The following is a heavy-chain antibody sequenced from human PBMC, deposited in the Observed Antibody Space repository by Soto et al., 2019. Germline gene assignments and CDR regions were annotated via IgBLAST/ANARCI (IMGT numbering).Heavy chain of an antibody. Sequence: EVQLVESGGGLVKPGGSLRLSCAASGFTFSSYSMNWVRQAPGKGLEWVSSISSSSSYIYYADSVKGRFTISRDNAKNSLYLQMNSLRAEDTAVYYCAIPIEYNWNYENPLDYYYYGMDVWGQGTTVTVSS. V-gene: IGHV3-21*01. D-gene: IGHD1-7*01. CDR2: ISSSSSYI. J-gene: IGHJ6*02. CDR3: AIPIEYNWNYENPLDYYYYGMDV. CDR1: GFTFSSYS.